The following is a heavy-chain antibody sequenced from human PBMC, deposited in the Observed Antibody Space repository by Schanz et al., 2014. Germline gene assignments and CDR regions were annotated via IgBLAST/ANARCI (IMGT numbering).Heavy chain of an antibody. V-gene: IGHV1-8*01. Sequence: QVQLVQSAPEVKKPGASVKVSCKASGYTFTSYDINWVRQATGQGLEWMGWMNSKTGNTGYAQRFQGRVTMTRNTSITTAYLELSSLRSGDTAVYYCTKGRTFGRWGQGTLXTVSS. CDR2: MNSKTGNT. J-gene: IGHJ4*02. CDR1: GYTFTSYD. CDR3: TKGRTFGR. D-gene: IGHD3-16*01.